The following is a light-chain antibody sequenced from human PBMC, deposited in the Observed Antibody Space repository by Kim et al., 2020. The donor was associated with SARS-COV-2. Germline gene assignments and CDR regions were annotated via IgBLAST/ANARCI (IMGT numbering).Light chain of an antibody. CDR2: GAS. CDR3: QQYGVSPGT. Sequence: LPPGERATLSCRASQSVSSSYLAWYQQKPGQAPRLLIYGASSRATGIPDRFSGSGSGTDFTLTISRLEPEDFAVYYCQQYGVSPGTFGQGTKLEI. J-gene: IGKJ2*02. CDR1: QSVSSSY. V-gene: IGKV3-20*01.